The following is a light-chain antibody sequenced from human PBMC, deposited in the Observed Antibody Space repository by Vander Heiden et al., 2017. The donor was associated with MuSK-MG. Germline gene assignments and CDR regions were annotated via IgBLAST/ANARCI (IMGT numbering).Light chain of an antibody. Sequence: DNQMTQSPCCHSASVGDRGTITSRASQSISSYFNWYQQKPGKAPKLLIYAASSLQSGVPSRFSGSGSGTDFTLTISSLQPEDFATYYCLQCYSTPLTFGGGTKVEIK. CDR3: LQCYSTPLT. V-gene: IGKV1-39*01. CDR1: QSISSY. J-gene: IGKJ4*01. CDR2: AAS.